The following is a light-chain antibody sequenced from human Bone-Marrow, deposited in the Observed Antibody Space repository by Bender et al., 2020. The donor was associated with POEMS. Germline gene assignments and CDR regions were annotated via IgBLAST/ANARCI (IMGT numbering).Light chain of an antibody. CDR1: SSDIGRYNF. J-gene: IGLJ1*01. Sequence: QSALTQPASVSGSPGQWITISCSGTSSDIGRYNFVSWYQQYPGKAPKLIIYDVRDRPSGVSHRFSGTKSGNTASLAISGLQAEDEADYYCCSFAGSSPFAYVFGTGTRVTVL. V-gene: IGLV2-14*03. CDR2: DVR. CDR3: CSFAGSSPFAYV.